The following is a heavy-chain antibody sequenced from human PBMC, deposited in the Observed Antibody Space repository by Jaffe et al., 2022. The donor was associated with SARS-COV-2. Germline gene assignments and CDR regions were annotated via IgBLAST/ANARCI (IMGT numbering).Heavy chain of an antibody. Sequence: QLQLQESGPGLVKPSETLSLTCTVSGGSISSSSYYWGWIRQPPGKGLEWIGSIYYSGSTYYNPSLKSRVTISVDTSKNQFSLKLSSVTAADTAVYYCARHGEGIAARTFDYWGQGTLVTVSS. D-gene: IGHD6-13*01. CDR3: ARHGEGIAARTFDY. V-gene: IGHV4-39*01. CDR1: GGSISSSSYY. CDR2: IYYSGST. J-gene: IGHJ4*02.